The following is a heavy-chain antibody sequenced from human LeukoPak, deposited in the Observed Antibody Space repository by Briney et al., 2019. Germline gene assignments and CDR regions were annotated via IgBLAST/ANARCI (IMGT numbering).Heavy chain of an antibody. J-gene: IGHJ4*02. CDR3: ARGKGDPAGPFDY. CDR2: IIPIFGTA. Sequence: SVKVSCKASGGTFSSYAISWVRQAPGQGLEWMGGIIPIFGTANYAQKFQGRVTITADESASTAYMELSSLRSEDTAVYYCARGKGDPAGPFDYWGQGTLVTVSS. D-gene: IGHD2-2*01. V-gene: IGHV1-69*13. CDR1: GGTFSSYA.